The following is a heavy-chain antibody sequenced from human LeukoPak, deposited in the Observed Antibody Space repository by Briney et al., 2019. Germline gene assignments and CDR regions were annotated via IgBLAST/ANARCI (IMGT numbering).Heavy chain of an antibody. V-gene: IGHV3-30*04. CDR3: ARVDSGYDPLGHFDY. J-gene: IGHJ4*02. D-gene: IGHD5-12*01. CDR1: GFTFGPFS. Sequence: GGSLRLSCVAPGFTFGPFSMHWVRQAPGKGLEWVAVISYDGSNKYYADSVKGRFTISRDNSKNTLYLQMNSLRAEDTAVYYCARVDSGYDPLGHFDYWGQGTLVTVSS. CDR2: ISYDGSNK.